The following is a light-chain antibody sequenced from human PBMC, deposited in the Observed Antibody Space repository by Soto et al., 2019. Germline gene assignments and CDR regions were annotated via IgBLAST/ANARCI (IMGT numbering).Light chain of an antibody. CDR3: QQHNKWHLT. V-gene: IGKV3-15*01. CDR2: GAS. J-gene: IGKJ1*01. CDR1: QSVSID. Sequence: EIVMTQSPATLSVSPGERATLSCRASQSVSIDLAWYQQTPGQAPTLLIYGASTRATGIPVRFSGSASATELTPPISSIQSADFTVSYCQQHNKWHLTFGQGTKVDIK.